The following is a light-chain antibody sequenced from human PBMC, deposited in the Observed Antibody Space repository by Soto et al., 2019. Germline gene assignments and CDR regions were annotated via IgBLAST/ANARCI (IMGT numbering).Light chain of an antibody. J-gene: IGLJ1*01. CDR1: SSDVRGYNY. Sequence: QSALTQPASVSGSPGQSITISCTGTSSDVRGYNYVSWYQQHPGKSPKLMIYDVSNRLSGISNRFSGSKSGNTASLTISGLQAEDEADYYCSSYTGSSTYVFGTGTKVTVL. V-gene: IGLV2-14*01. CDR2: DVS. CDR3: SSYTGSSTYV.